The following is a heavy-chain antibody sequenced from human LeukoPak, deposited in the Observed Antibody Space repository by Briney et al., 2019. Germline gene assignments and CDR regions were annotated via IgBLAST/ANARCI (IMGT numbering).Heavy chain of an antibody. CDR2: ISYDGSIK. Sequence: GGSLRLSCAASGFTFSSYGMHWVRQAPGKELEWMALISYDGSIKYYADSVKGRFTISRDNSKNTLYLQMNSLRAEDTAVYYCAKDGPNSWFGEATWGQGTLVTVSS. D-gene: IGHD3-10*01. CDR1: GFTFSSYG. J-gene: IGHJ5*02. V-gene: IGHV3-30*18. CDR3: AKDGPNSWFGEAT.